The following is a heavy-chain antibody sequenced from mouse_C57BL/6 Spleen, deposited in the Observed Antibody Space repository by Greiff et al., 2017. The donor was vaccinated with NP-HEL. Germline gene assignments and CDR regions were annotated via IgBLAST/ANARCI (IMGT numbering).Heavy chain of an antibody. J-gene: IGHJ3*01. CDR3: TCYFGSTWFAY. V-gene: IGHV6-3*01. CDR1: GFTFSNYW. CDR2: IRLKSDNYAT. Sequence: DVQLQESGGGLVQPGGSMKLSCVASGFTFSNYWMNWVRQSPEKGLEWVAQIRLKSDNYATHYAESVKGRFTISRDDSKSSVYLQMNNLRAEDTGIYYCTCYFGSTWFAYWGQGTLVTVSA. D-gene: IGHD1-1*01.